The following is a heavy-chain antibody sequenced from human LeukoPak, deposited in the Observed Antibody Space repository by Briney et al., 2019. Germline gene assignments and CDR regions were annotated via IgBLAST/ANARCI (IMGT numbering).Heavy chain of an antibody. CDR3: ARDDSSGF. J-gene: IGHJ4*02. V-gene: IGHV3-30*03. CDR2: ISYDGSNK. Sequence: GGSLRLSCAASGFTFSSYGMHWVRQAPGKGLEWVAVISYDGSNKYYADSVKGRFTISRDNSKNTLYLQMNSLRAEDTAVYYCARDDSSGFWGQGTLVTVSS. D-gene: IGHD6-19*01. CDR1: GFTFSSYG.